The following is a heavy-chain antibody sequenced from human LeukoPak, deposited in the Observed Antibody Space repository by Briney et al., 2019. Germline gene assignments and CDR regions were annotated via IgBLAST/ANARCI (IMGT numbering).Heavy chain of an antibody. CDR3: ARAVAGDDPFDL. J-gene: IGHJ3*01. Sequence: PGGSLRLSCAGSGFSFTNFALHWVRQAPGKGLEWVSFISFEGALQDYTPSVRGRFTISRDDSSRTLFLQMESLRPEDSAIYYCARAVAGDDPFDLWGQGTVVTVSS. CDR1: GFSFTNFA. V-gene: IGHV3-30*10. CDR2: ISFEGALQ. D-gene: IGHD6-19*01.